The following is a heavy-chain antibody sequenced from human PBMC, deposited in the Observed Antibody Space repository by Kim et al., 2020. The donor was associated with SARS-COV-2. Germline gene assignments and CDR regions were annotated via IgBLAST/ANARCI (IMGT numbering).Heavy chain of an antibody. V-gene: IGHV3-11*05. D-gene: IGHD6-13*01. J-gene: IGHJ4*02. CDR3: ARVSVGSSSWYYFDY. CDR2: ISSSGTYT. CDR1: GFTFSDYY. Sequence: GGSLRLSCAASGFTFSDYYMTWIRQAPGEGLECISYISSSGTYTIYADSVKGRFTISRDNAKNSLYLQMNSLRAEDTSVYYCARVSVGSSSWYYFDYCGQGTLVTVSS.